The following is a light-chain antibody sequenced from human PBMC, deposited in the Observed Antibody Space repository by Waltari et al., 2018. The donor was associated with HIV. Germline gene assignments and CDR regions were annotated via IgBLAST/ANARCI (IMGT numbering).Light chain of an antibody. J-gene: IGLJ3*02. Sequence: QSVLTQPPSASGTPGQRVTISCSGSSSNIGSSYVYWYQQPQGTAPKLLMYRNNQRPSGVPDRFSGSKSGTSASLAISGLRSEDEADYYCATWDDSLSGLWVFGGGTKLTVL. CDR2: RNN. CDR3: ATWDDSLSGLWV. CDR1: SSNIGSSY. V-gene: IGLV1-47*01.